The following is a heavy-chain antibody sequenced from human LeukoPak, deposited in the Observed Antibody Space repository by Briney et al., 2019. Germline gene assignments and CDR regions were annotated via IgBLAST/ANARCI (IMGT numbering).Heavy chain of an antibody. CDR3: ANTEDYYDSSGSTPYYFDY. CDR2: ISGSGGST. CDR1: GFTFSSYA. D-gene: IGHD3-22*01. Sequence: PGGSLRLSCAASGFTFSSYAMSWVRQAPGKGLEWVSAISGSGGSTYYADSVKGRFTISRDNSKSTLYLQMNSLRAEDTAVYYCANTEDYYDSSGSTPYYFDYWGQGTLVTVSS. V-gene: IGHV3-23*01. J-gene: IGHJ4*02.